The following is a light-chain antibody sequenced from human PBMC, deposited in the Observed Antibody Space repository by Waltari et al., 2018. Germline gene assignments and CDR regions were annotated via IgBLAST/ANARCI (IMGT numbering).Light chain of an antibody. CDR1: SSNSGSNF. V-gene: IGLV1-47*01. Sequence: QSVLTQPPSASGTPGQRVTIPCSGRSSNSGSNFLYWYQQLPGTAPKLLIYRNNQRPSGVPDRFSGSKSGTSASLAISGLRSEDEADYYCAAWDDSLSGWVFGGGTKLTVL. CDR3: AAWDDSLSGWV. J-gene: IGLJ3*02. CDR2: RNN.